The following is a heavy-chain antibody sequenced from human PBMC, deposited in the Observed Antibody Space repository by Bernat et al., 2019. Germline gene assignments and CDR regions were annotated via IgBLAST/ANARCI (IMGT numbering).Heavy chain of an antibody. Sequence: EVQLVESGGGLVKPGGSLRLSCAASGFTFSSYSMNWVRQAPGKGLEWVSSISSSSSYIYYADSVKGRFTISRDNAKNSLYLQMNSLRAEDTAVYYCARVMHGDDQFEGEAFDIWGQGTMVTVSS. V-gene: IGHV3-21*01. J-gene: IGHJ3*02. CDR3: ARVMHGDDQFEGEAFDI. CDR2: ISSSSSYI. CDR1: GFTFSSYS. D-gene: IGHD4-17*01.